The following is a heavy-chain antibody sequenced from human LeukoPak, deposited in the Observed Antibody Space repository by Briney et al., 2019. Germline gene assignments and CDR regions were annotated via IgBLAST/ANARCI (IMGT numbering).Heavy chain of an antibody. CDR2: NYYSGTT. J-gene: IGHJ4*02. CDR1: GGSINSVY. D-gene: IGHD7-27*01. CDR3: ASQHWGSNYFDY. V-gene: IGHV4-59*01. Sequence: PSETLSLTCTVSGGSINSVYWSWLRQPPGKGLEWIAYNYYSGTTSYNPSLKSRVTISVDTSKNQFSLKLTSVTAADTAVYYCASQHWGSNYFDYWGQGALVTVSS.